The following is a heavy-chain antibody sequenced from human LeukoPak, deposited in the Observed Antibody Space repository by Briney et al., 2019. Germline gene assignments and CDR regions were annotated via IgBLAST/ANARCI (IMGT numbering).Heavy chain of an antibody. J-gene: IGHJ4*02. CDR1: GFIFENYA. CDR2: ISGDGGST. D-gene: IGHD6-19*01. V-gene: IGHV3-43*02. CDR3: ARESETSGWYDY. Sequence: GGPLRLSCAALGFIFENYAINWARKAQGKGLKWFSLISGDGGSTFYADSVRGRFTISRDNTRKSLSLQMSSLRSEDTALYYCARESETSGWYDYWGQGTLVTVSS.